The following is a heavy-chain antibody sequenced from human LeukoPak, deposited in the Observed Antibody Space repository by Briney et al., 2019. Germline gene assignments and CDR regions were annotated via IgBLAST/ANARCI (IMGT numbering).Heavy chain of an antibody. CDR3: ARLRGSYFDY. CDR1: GFTFSSYA. J-gene: IGHJ4*02. CDR2: ISYDGSNK. V-gene: IGHV3-30-3*01. Sequence: PGGSLRLSCAASGFTFSSYAMHWVRQAPGKGLEWVAVISYDGSNKYYADSVKGRFTISRDNSKNTLYLQMNSLRAEDTAVYYCARLRGSYFDYWGQGTLVTVSS. D-gene: IGHD1-26*01.